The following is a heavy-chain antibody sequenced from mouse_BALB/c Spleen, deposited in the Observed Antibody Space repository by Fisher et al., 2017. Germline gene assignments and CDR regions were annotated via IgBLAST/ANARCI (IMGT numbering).Heavy chain of an antibody. V-gene: IGHV1-26*01. J-gene: IGHJ4*01. D-gene: IGHD2-1*01. Sequence: KFKGKATLTVDKSSSTAYMELRSLTSEDSAVYYCARGYGNYEAMDYWGQGTSVTVSS. CDR3: ARGYGNYEAMDY.